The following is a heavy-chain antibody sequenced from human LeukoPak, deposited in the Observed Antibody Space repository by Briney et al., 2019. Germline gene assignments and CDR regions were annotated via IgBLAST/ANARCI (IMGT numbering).Heavy chain of an antibody. J-gene: IGHJ4*02. Sequence: GASVKVSCKASGYTFTSYGISWVRQAPGQGLEWMGWISTYNGHTNYARKVQGRVTMTTDTSTSTADMELRSLRSDDTAVYYCAREGGRYCSGGSCYSSNGWYGGLNYWGQGTLVTVSS. CDR3: AREGGRYCSGGSCYSSNGWYGGLNY. D-gene: IGHD2-15*01. CDR2: ISTYNGHT. CDR1: GYTFTSYG. V-gene: IGHV1-18*01.